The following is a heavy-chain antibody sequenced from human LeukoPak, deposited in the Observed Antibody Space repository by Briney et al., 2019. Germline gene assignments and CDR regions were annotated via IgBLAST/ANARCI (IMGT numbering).Heavy chain of an antibody. CDR3: ARDSQWELQHYFDY. J-gene: IGHJ4*02. D-gene: IGHD1-26*01. CDR2: ISYDGSNK. V-gene: IGHV3-30-3*01. CDR1: GFTFSSYA. Sequence: PGGSLRLSCAASGFTFSSYAMHWVRQAPGKGLEWVAVISYDGSNKYYADSVKGRFTISRDNSKDTLYLQMNSLRAEDTAVYYCARDSQWELQHYFDYWGQGTLVTVSS.